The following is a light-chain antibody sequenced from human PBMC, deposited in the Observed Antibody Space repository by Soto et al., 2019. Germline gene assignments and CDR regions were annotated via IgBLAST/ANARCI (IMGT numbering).Light chain of an antibody. J-gene: IGKJ4*01. CDR2: DAS. CDR1: QDISNY. Sequence: DIQMTQSLSSLSASVGDRVTLTCQASQDISNYLNWYQQKPGKAPKLLIYDASNLETGVPSRFSGSGSGTDFTFTISSLKPEDIATYYCQQYDNLPLTFGGGTKVDIK. V-gene: IGKV1-33*01. CDR3: QQYDNLPLT.